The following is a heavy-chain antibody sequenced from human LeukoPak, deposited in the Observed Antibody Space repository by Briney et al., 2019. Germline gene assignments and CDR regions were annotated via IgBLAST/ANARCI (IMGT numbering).Heavy chain of an antibody. Sequence: PGGSLRLSCAASGFTFSSYGMHWVRQAPGKGLEGVGVIWYDGSNKYYADSVKGRFTISRDNSKNTVYLQVNSLRDEDTAVYYCARDLEAANTYYFDYWGQGTMVTVSS. CDR3: ARDLEAANTYYFDY. CDR2: IWYDGSNK. CDR1: GFTFSSYG. J-gene: IGHJ4*02. V-gene: IGHV3-33*01. D-gene: IGHD6-13*01.